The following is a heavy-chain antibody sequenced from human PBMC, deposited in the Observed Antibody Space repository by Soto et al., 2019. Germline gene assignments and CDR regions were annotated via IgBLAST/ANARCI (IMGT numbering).Heavy chain of an antibody. Sequence: QVQLVQSGAEVKKPGSSVKVSCKASGGTFSSDAISWVRQAPGQGLEWMGGIIPIFAPANYAQKFQGRVTITADESTTTAYMELSRLTSEDTAMYFCARARGESPMVQEDFVDYWGQGTLVSVAS. CDR2: IIPIFAPA. CDR1: GGTFSSDA. V-gene: IGHV1-69*01. CDR3: ARARGESPMVQEDFVDY. J-gene: IGHJ4*02. D-gene: IGHD1-1*01.